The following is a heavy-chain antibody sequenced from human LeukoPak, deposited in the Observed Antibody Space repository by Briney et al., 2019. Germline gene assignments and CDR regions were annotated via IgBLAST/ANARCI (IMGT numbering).Heavy chain of an antibody. D-gene: IGHD1-26*01. CDR3: ARERYSGSYPFDY. J-gene: IGHJ4*02. Sequence: GSLRLSCAASGFTFSSYAMSWIRQPPGKGVELIGYIYYSGTTNYNPSLKSRVSMSVDTSKNQFSLKLSSVTAADTAVYYCARERYSGSYPFDYWGQGTLVTVSS. CDR1: GFTFSSYA. V-gene: IGHV4-59*12. CDR2: IYYSGTT.